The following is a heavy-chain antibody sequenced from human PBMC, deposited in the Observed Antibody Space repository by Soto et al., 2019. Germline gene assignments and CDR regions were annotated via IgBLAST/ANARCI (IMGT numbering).Heavy chain of an antibody. Sequence: ASVKVSCKASGYTFTGYYMHWVRQAPGQGLEWMGWINPNSGGTNYAQKFQGRVTMTRDTSISTAYMELSRLRSDDTAVYYCARDNRPIQLWLRNWFDPWGQGTLVTAPQ. J-gene: IGHJ5*02. CDR3: ARDNRPIQLWLRNWFDP. V-gene: IGHV1-2*02. CDR2: INPNSGGT. CDR1: GYTFTGYY. D-gene: IGHD5-18*01.